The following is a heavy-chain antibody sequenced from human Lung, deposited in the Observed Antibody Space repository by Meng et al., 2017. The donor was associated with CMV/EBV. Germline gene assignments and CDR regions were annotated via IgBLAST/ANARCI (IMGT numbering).Heavy chain of an antibody. CDR1: GLTTISNYW. CDR2: IKQDGSEK. Sequence: ESXKISCAGSGLTTISNYWMSWVRQAPGKGLEWLANIKQDGSEKYYVDSVKGRFTISRDNTNKSLYLQMSSLRAEDTAVYYCAREGRDLDYWGQGTLVTVS. J-gene: IGHJ4*02. V-gene: IGHV3-7*01. D-gene: IGHD3-10*01. CDR3: AREGRDLDY.